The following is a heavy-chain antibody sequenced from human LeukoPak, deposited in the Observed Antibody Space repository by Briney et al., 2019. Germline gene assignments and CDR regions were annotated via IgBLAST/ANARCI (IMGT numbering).Heavy chain of an antibody. CDR1: GGSISSYY. Sequence: SETLSLTCTVSGGSISSYYWSWIRQPPGKGLEWIGYIYYSGSTNYNPSLKGRVTISVDTSKNQFSLKLSSVTAADTAVYYCARAKIHDYSRGYYYYGMDVWGQGTTVTVSS. V-gene: IGHV4-59*01. J-gene: IGHJ6*02. CDR3: ARAKIHDYSRGYYYYGMDV. D-gene: IGHD4-11*01. CDR2: IYYSGST.